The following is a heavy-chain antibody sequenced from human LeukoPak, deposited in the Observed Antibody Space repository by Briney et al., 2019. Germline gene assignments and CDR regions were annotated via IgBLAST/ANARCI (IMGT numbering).Heavy chain of an antibody. CDR1: GFTFSSYC. J-gene: IGHJ4*02. CDR2: ISGSGNYT. CDR3: TRVSYADGGYFDY. D-gene: IGHD3-16*01. Sequence: PGGSLRLSCAASGFTFSSYCMNWVRQAPGKGLEWVSSISGSGNYTYYADSLKGRFTISRDNAKNSLYLQMNILRAEDTAVYCCTRVSYADGGYFDYWGQGTLVTVSS. V-gene: IGHV3-21*01.